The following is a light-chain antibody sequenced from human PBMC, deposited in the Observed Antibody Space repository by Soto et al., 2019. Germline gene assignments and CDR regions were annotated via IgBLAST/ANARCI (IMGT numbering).Light chain of an antibody. J-gene: IGKJ5*01. CDR1: QSISSY. CDR3: QQSYSTPIT. CDR2: AAS. Sequence: DIQMTQSPSSLSASVGDRVTITCRASQSISSYLNWYQQKPGKAPKLMSYAASSLQSGVPARFSGSGSGTDFTLTISSLKPEDFVTYYCQQSYSTPITFGQGTRLEIK. V-gene: IGKV1-39*01.